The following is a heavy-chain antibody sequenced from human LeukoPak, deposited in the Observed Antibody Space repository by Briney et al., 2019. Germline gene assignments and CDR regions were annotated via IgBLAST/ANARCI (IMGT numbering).Heavy chain of an antibody. V-gene: IGHV3-30*18. CDR3: AKDLGSSSWDFDY. CDR2: ISYDGSNK. CDR1: GFTFSSYG. Sequence: PGVSLSLFCTASGFTFSSYGMHWVRQAPGKGLEWVAVISYDGSNKYYADSVKGRFTISRDNSKNTLYLQMNSLRAEDTAVYYCAKDLGSSSWDFDYWGQGTLVTVSS. J-gene: IGHJ4*02. D-gene: IGHD6-13*01.